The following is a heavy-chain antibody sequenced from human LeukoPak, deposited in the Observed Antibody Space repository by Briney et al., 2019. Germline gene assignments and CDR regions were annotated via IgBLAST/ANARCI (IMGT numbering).Heavy chain of an antibody. D-gene: IGHD3-9*01. J-gene: IGHJ5*02. CDR2: MNPNSGNT. CDR1: GYTFTSYD. Sequence: ASVKVSCKASGYTFTSYDINWVRQAPGQGLEWMGWMNPNSGNTGYAQKFQGRVTMTRNTSISTAYMELSSLRSEDTAVYYCARARSWVRYFDWTETYNWFDPWGQGTLVTVSS. CDR3: ARARSWVRYFDWTETYNWFDP. V-gene: IGHV1-8*01.